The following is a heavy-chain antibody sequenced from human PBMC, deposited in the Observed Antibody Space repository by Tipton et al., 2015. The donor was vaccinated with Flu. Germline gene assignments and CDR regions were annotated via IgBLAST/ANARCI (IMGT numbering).Heavy chain of an antibody. CDR2: IYYSGTT. Sequence: TLSLTCTVSGGSISSYTYYWGWFRQSPGTGLEWIGSIYYSGTTYYSPSLKSRVTMSIDTSKNQYSLKLTSVTAADTAVYYCAKVLFGWVESWAQGTLVTVSS. CDR3: AKVLFGWVES. D-gene: IGHD3-16*01. CDR1: GGSISSYTYY. J-gene: IGHJ5*01. V-gene: IGHV4-39*07.